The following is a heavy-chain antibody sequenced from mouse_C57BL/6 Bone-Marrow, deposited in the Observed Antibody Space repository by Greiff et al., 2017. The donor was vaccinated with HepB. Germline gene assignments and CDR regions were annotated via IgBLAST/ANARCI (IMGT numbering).Heavy chain of an antibody. CDR3: ARDLTAQEGFAY. V-gene: IGHV3-5*01. D-gene: IGHD3-2*02. CDR1: GISITTGNYR. CDR2: IYYSGTI. J-gene: IGHJ3*01. Sequence: VQLKESGPGLVKPSQTVFLTCTVTGISITTGNYRWSWIRQFPGNKLEWIGYIYYSGTITYNPSLTSRTTSTRDTPKNQFFLEMNSLTAEDTATYYCARDLTAQEGFAYWGQGTLVTVSA.